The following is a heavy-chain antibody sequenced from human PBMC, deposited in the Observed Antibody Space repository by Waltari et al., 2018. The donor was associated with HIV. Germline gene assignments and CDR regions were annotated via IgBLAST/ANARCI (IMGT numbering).Heavy chain of an antibody. J-gene: IGHJ3*02. CDR1: GFTFSSYW. Sequence: EVQLVESGGGLVQPGGSLRLSCAASGFTFSSYWMHWVRQAPGKGLVWVSRINSDGSSTSYADSVKGRFTISRDNAKNTLYLQMNSLRAEDTAVYYCAREGLRFLEWSLDAFDIWGQGTMVTVSS. D-gene: IGHD3-3*01. V-gene: IGHV3-74*01. CDR3: AREGLRFLEWSLDAFDI. CDR2: INSDGSST.